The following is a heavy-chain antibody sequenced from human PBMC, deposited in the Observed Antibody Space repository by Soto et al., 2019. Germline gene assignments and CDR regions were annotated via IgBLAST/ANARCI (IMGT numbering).Heavy chain of an antibody. V-gene: IGHV3-23*01. Sequence: EVQLLESGGGLVQPGGSLRLSCAASGFTFSSYAMSWVRQAPGKGLEGVSAISGSGDITYYADPVKGRFTISRDNSKNTLYLQMNSLRAEDTAVYYCAKDGATMVRETHDFDYWGQGTLVTVSS. CDR2: ISGSGDIT. J-gene: IGHJ4*02. D-gene: IGHD3-10*01. CDR3: AKDGATMVRETHDFDY. CDR1: GFTFSSYA.